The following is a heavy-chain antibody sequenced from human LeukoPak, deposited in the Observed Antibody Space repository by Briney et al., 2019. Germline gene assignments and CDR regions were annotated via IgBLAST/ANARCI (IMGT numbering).Heavy chain of an antibody. V-gene: IGHV3-66*01. J-gene: IGHJ4*02. CDR1: GFTVSSNY. CDR2: IYSGGST. Sequence: GGSLRLSCAASGFTVSSNYMSWVRQAPGKGLEWVSVIYSGGSTYYADSVKGRFTISRDNSKNTLYLQMNSLRAEDTAVYYCARVGEGYCGGDCFGSWGQGTLVTVSS. CDR3: ARVGEGYCGGDCFGS. D-gene: IGHD2-15*01.